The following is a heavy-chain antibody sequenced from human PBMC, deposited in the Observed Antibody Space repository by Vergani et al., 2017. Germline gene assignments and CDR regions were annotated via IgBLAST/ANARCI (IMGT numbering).Heavy chain of an antibody. CDR2: INPSGGST. V-gene: IGHV1-46*01. D-gene: IGHD4-17*01. CDR1: GYTFTSYY. Sequence: QVQLVQSGAELKKPGASVKVSCKASGYTFTSYYMHWVRQAPGQGLEWMGIINPSGGSTSYAQKFQGRVTMNRDTSTSTVYMELSSLGSEDTAVYYCARDLGTTVTTFGYWGQGTLVTVSS. CDR3: ARDLGTTVTTFGY. J-gene: IGHJ4*02.